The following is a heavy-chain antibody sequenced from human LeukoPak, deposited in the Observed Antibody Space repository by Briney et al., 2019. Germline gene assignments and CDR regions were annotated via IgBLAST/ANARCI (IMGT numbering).Heavy chain of an antibody. CDR2: IIPILGIA. J-gene: IGHJ4*02. Sequence: GASVKVSCKASGGTFSSYAISWVRQAPGQGLEWMGRIIPILGIANYAQKFQGRVTITADKSTSTAYMELSSLRSEDTAVYYCARETYDILTGYPTPFDYWGQGTLVTVSS. D-gene: IGHD3-9*01. CDR3: ARETYDILTGYPTPFDY. CDR1: GGTFSSYA. V-gene: IGHV1-69*04.